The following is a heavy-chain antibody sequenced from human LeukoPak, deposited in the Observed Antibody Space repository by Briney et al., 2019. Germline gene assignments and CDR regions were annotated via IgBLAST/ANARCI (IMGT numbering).Heavy chain of an antibody. CDR1: GFIISSYW. J-gene: IGHJ4*02. CDR2: IKQDGSEK. V-gene: IGHV3-7*01. Sequence: GGSLRLSCAASGFIISSYWMSWVRQAPGKGLEWVANIKQDGSEKYYVDSVKGRFTISRDDAKNSLYLQMSSLRADDMAVYYCARGLARYYFDYWGQGTLVTVSS. CDR3: ARGLARYYFDY.